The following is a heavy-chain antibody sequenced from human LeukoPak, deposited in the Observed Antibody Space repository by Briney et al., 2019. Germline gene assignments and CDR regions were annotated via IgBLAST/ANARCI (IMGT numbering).Heavy chain of an antibody. J-gene: IGHJ4*02. CDR2: FDPEDGET. CDR1: VYTLTEFS. Sequence: AAVNVSRKFSVYTLTEFSMHWVRQAPAKGLAWVGGFDPEDGETIYAQKFQGRVTMTEDTSTDTAYMELSSLRSEDTAVYYCAAEVNFDWFILGYWGQGTLVTVSS. CDR3: AAEVNFDWFILGY. D-gene: IGHD3-9*01. V-gene: IGHV1-24*01.